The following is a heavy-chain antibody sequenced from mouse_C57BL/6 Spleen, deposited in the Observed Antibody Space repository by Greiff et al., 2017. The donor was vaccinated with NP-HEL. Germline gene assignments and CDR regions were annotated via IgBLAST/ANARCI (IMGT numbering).Heavy chain of an antibody. V-gene: IGHV3-8*01. CDR3: ARGDYGSSYVGYFDV. CDR2: ISYSGST. CDR1: GYSITSDY. D-gene: IGHD1-1*01. Sequence: EVQLQQSGPGLAKPSQPLSLTCSVTGYSITSDYWNWIRKFPGNKLEYMGYISYSGSTYYNPSLKSRISITRDTSKNQYYLQLNSVTTEDTATYYCARGDYGSSYVGYFDVWGTGTTVTVSS. J-gene: IGHJ1*03.